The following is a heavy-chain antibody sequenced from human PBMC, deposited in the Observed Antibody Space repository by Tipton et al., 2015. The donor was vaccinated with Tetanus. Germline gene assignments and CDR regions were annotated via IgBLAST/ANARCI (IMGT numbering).Heavy chain of an antibody. J-gene: IGHJ6*02. V-gene: IGHV3-30*03. CDR3: ARDQIVEQATRDHDYGVDV. Sequence: SLRLSCAASGFTFYSYGMHWVRQAPGKGLEWVAVISYDGRNKYYAHSVKGRFTISRDNAKNSLYLLMDSLRAEYTAVYYCARDQIVEQATRDHDYGVDVWGQGTTVTVSS. CDR1: GFTFYSYG. CDR2: ISYDGRNK. D-gene: IGHD3-22*01.